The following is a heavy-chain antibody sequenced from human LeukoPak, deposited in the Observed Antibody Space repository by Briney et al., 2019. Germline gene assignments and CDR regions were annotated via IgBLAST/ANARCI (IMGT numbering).Heavy chain of an antibody. Sequence: GGSLRLSCAASGFTFCRYSMNWVRQAPGKGLEWVAYISSSSTIYYADSVKGRFTISRDNAKNSVHLQMNSLRAEDTAVYFCVRADISSGCWGQGTLVTVSS. CDR3: VRADISSGC. D-gene: IGHD5-12*01. V-gene: IGHV3-48*01. J-gene: IGHJ4*02. CDR1: GFTFCRYS. CDR2: ISSSSTI.